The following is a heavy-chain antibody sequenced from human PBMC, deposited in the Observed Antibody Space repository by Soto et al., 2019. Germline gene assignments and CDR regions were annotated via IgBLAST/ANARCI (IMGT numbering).Heavy chain of an antibody. Sequence: ASVKVSCKASGYTFTSYAMHWVRQAPGQRLEWMGWINAGNGNTKYSQKFQGRVTITRDTSASTVYMELSALIPDDTAVYYFARSLLDEYSSSWRSAYYGMDVWGQGTTVTVSS. D-gene: IGHD6-13*01. CDR1: GYTFTSYA. CDR2: INAGNGNT. CDR3: ARSLLDEYSSSWRSAYYGMDV. V-gene: IGHV1-3*01. J-gene: IGHJ6*02.